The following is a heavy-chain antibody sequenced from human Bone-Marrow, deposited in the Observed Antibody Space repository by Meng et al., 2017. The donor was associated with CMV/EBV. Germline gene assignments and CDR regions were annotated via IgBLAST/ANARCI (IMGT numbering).Heavy chain of an antibody. CDR2: ISYDGSNK. CDR1: GFTFSFYA. V-gene: IGHV3-30*14. CDR3: ARSEGSRSDYLSYYYYGMDV. Sequence: GGSLRLSCAVSGFTFSFYAMHWVRQAPGKGLEWVAHISYDGSNKYYADSVKGRFTISRDNSNSTLYLQMNSLRAEDTGVYFCARSEGSRSDYLSYYYYGMDVWGQGTTVTVSS. D-gene: IGHD3-10*01. J-gene: IGHJ6*02.